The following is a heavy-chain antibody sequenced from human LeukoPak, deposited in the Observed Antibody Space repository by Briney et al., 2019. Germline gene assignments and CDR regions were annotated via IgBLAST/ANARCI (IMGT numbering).Heavy chain of an antibody. D-gene: IGHD3-10*01. V-gene: IGHV4-34*01. Sequence: SETLSLTCAVYGGSFSGYYWSWIRQPPGKGLEWIGEINHSGSTNYNPSLKSRVTISVDTSKNQFSLKLSSVTAADTAVYYCASLPLWFGEFGFDYWGQGTLVTVSS. CDR2: INHSGST. J-gene: IGHJ4*02. CDR1: GGSFSGYY. CDR3: ASLPLWFGEFGFDY.